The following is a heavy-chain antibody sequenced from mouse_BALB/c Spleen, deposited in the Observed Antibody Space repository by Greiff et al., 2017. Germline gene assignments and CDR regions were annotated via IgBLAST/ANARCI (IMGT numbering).Heavy chain of an antibody. CDR2: IRNKANGYTT. CDR1: GFTFTDYY. J-gene: IGHJ3*01. V-gene: IGHV7-3*02. Sequence: EVKVVESGGGLVQPGGSLRLSCATSGFTFTDYYMSWVRQPPGKALEWLGFIRNKANGYTTEYSASVKGRFTISRDNSQSILYLQMNTLRAEDSATYYCARASDGYYDPWFADWGQGTLVTVSA. CDR3: ARASDGYYDPWFAD. D-gene: IGHD2-3*01.